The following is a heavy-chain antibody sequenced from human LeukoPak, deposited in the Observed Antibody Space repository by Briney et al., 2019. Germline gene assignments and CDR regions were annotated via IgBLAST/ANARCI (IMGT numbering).Heavy chain of an antibody. CDR1: GFTFSSYE. J-gene: IGHJ4*02. D-gene: IGHD3-22*01. CDR3: ASFYDRSGRDY. V-gene: IGHV3-48*03. CDR2: IGTGGSPI. Sequence: GGSLRLSCAASGFTFSSYEMNWVRPAPGKGLEWVSYIGTGGSPISYADSVKGRFTVSRDNPKNSLYLQMNSLRAEDTAVYYCASFYDRSGRDYWGQGTLVTVSS.